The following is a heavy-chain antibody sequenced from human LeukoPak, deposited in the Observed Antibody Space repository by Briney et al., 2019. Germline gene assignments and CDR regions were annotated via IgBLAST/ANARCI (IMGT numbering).Heavy chain of an antibody. J-gene: IGHJ4*02. CDR2: IKQDGSAK. CDR3: ARDIFDY. Sequence: SGGSLRLSCAVSGFTISNYVMSWVRQAPGKGLEWVANIKQDGSAKHYVDSVKGRFTISRDNAKNSLYLQMNSLRAEDTAVYYCARDIFDYWGQGTLVTVSS. V-gene: IGHV3-7*05. CDR1: GFTISNYV.